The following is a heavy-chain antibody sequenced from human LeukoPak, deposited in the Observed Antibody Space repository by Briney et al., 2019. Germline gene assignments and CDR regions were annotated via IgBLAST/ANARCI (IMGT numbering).Heavy chain of an antibody. J-gene: IGHJ6*02. CDR2: INPNSGAT. Sequence: ASVKVSCKASGYTFTGYYVHWVRQAPGQGLEWMGWINPNSGATTYAQKFQGRVTMTRNTSISTAYMELSSLRSEDTAVYYCARTESYGDYLYYYYGMDVWGQGTTVTVSS. CDR3: ARTESYGDYLYYYYGMDV. CDR1: GYTFTGYY. D-gene: IGHD4-17*01. V-gene: IGHV1-2*02.